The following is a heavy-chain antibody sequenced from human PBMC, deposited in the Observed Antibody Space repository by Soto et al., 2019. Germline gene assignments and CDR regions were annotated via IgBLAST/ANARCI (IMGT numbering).Heavy chain of an antibody. CDR3: ARDRYCSGGSCYSDYFDY. D-gene: IGHD2-15*01. J-gene: IGHJ4*02. Sequence: QGQLVQSGAEVKKPGSSVKVSCKASGGTFSSYAISWVRQAPGQGLEWMGGIIPIFGTANYAQKFQGRVTINADEYTSTAYMELSRLRSEDTAVYYCARDRYCSGGSCYSDYFDYWGQGTLVTVSS. CDR1: GGTFSSYA. CDR2: IIPIFGTA. V-gene: IGHV1-69*01.